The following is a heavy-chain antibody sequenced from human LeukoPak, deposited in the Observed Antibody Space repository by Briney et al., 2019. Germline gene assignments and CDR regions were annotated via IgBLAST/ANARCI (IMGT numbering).Heavy chain of an antibody. V-gene: IGHV1-24*01. Sequence: ASVEVSCKVSGYTLTELSMHWVRQAPGKGLEWMGGFDPEDGETIYAQKFQGRVTMTEDTSTDTAYMELSSLRSEDTAVYYCATLYYDFWSGYFSGWFDPWGQGTLVTVSS. CDR3: ATLYYDFWSGYFSGWFDP. CDR1: GYTLTELS. CDR2: FDPEDGET. J-gene: IGHJ5*02. D-gene: IGHD3-3*01.